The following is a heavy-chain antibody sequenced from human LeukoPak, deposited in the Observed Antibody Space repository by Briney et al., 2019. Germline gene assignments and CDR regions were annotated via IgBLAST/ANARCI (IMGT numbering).Heavy chain of an antibody. CDR3: ASMRSTVADTVFDY. D-gene: IGHD6-19*01. J-gene: IGHJ4*02. Sequence: SETLSLTCAVYGGSFSGYYWSWIRQPPGKGLEWIGEINHSGSTNYNPSLKSRVTISVDTSKNQFSLKLSSLTAADTAVYFCASMRSTVADTVFDYWGQGNLVTVSS. CDR1: GGSFSGYY. CDR2: INHSGST. V-gene: IGHV4-34*01.